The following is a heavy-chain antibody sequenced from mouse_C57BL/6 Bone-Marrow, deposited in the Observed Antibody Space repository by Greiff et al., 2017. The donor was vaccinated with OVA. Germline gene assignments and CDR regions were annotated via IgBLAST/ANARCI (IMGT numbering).Heavy chain of an antibody. CDR1: GFNIKDDY. J-gene: IGHJ2*01. D-gene: IGHD2-4*01. Sequence: EVHLVESGAELVRPGASVKLSCTASGFNIKDDYMHWVKQRPEQGLEWIGWIDPENGDTEYASKFQGKATITADTSSNTAYLQLSSLTSEDTAVYYCTTDDYDGVDYWGQGTTLTVSS. V-gene: IGHV14-4*01. CDR2: IDPENGDT. CDR3: TTDDYDGVDY.